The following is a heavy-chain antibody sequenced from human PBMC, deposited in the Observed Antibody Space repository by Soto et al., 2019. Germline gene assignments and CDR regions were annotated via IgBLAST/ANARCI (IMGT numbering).Heavy chain of an antibody. D-gene: IGHD5-18*01. J-gene: IGHJ6*02. Sequence: ASVKVSCKASGYTFTGYYMHWVRQAPGQGLEWMGWINPNSGGTNYAQKFQGRVTMTRDTSISTAYMELSRLRSDDTAVYYCASTGYSYYLKYYYYHYVMDVWAQGTTVTVSS. CDR2: INPNSGGT. CDR1: GYTFTGYY. V-gene: IGHV1-2*02. CDR3: ASTGYSYYLKYYYYHYVMDV.